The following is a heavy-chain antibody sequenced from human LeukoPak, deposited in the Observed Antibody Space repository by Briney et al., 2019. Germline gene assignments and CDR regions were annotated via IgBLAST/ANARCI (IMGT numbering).Heavy chain of an antibody. Sequence: LSLTCTVSGYSISSGYYWGWIRQPPGKGLEWVSGINWSGDSIHYTDSVKGRFTISRDNAKNSVFLEMNSLRGEDTALYHCARLKISSWYGAPLDYWGQGTLVTVSS. CDR2: INWSGDSI. V-gene: IGHV3-20*01. CDR3: ARLKISSWYGAPLDY. J-gene: IGHJ4*02. D-gene: IGHD6-13*01. CDR1: GYSISSGYY.